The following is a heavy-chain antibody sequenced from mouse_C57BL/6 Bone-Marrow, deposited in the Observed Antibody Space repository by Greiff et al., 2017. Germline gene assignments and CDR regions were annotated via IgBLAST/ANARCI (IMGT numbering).Heavy chain of an antibody. CDR3: ASPLRLWAMDY. V-gene: IGHV5-12*01. J-gene: IGHJ4*01. CDR1: GFTFSDYY. Sequence: DVKLVESGGGLVQPGGSLKLSCAASGFTFSDYYMYWVRQTPEKRLEWVAYISNGGGSTYYPDTVKGRFTISRDNAKNTLYLQMSSLKSEDTAMYYCASPLRLWAMDYWGQGTSVTVSS. CDR2: ISNGGGST. D-gene: IGHD3-2*02.